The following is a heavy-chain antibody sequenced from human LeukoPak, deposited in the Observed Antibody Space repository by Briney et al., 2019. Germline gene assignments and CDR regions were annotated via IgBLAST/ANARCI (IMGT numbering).Heavy chain of an antibody. CDR1: GGTFSSYT. J-gene: IGHJ4*02. CDR2: IIPILGIA. Sequence: ASVKVSCKASGGTFSSYTISWVRQAPGRGLEWMGRIIPILGIANYAQKFQGRVTITADKSTSTAYMELSSLRSEDTAVYYCASPRYYEGSFDYWGQGTLVTVSS. V-gene: IGHV1-69*02. D-gene: IGHD1-26*01. CDR3: ASPRYYEGSFDY.